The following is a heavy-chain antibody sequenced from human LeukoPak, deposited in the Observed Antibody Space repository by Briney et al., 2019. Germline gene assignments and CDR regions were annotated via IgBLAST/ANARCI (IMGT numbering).Heavy chain of an antibody. V-gene: IGHV4-34*01. CDR2: INHSGST. D-gene: IGHD3-22*01. CDR3: ARATGYYYDSSGYYE. Sequence: SETLSLTCAVYGGSFSGYYWSGLPQPPGKALEWIGEINHSGSTNYNPSLKSRVTISVGTSKNQFSLKLSSVTAADTAVYYCARATGYYYDSSGYYEWGQGTLVTVSS. J-gene: IGHJ4*02. CDR1: GGSFSGYY.